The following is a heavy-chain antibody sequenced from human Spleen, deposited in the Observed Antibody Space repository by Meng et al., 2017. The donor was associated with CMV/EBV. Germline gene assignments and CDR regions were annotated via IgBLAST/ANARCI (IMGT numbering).Heavy chain of an antibody. CDR2: IKSKTDGGTT. V-gene: IGHV3-15*01. D-gene: IGHD2-2*01. Sequence: GGSLRLSCAASGFTFSNAWMSWVRQAPGKGLEWVGRIKSKTDGGTTDYAAPVKGRFTISRDDSKNTLYLQMNSLKTEDTAVYYCTTPFVVVPAAISTSKFDYWGQGTLVTVSS. CDR3: TTPFVVVPAAISTSKFDY. CDR1: GFTFSNAW. J-gene: IGHJ4*02.